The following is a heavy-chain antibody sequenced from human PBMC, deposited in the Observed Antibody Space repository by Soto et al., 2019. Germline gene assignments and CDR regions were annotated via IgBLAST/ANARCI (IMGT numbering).Heavy chain of an antibody. V-gene: IGHV3-33*01. CDR2: IWYDGSNE. D-gene: IGHD2-21*02. Sequence: QEQLVESGGGVVQPGRSLRLSCAASGFTFSGYGMHWVRQAPGKGLEWVAIIWYDGSNEYYADSVKGRFTISRDNSKNTLYLQMNNLRDEDSAVYYCARVSAGDTSPNYFDYWGQGTQVTVSS. CDR3: ARVSAGDTSPNYFDY. J-gene: IGHJ4*02. CDR1: GFTFSGYG.